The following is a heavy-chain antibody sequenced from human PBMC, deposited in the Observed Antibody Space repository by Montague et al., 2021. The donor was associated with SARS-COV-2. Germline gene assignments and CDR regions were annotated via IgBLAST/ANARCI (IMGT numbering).Heavy chain of an antibody. CDR2: IYYSVST. CDR3: ARADPPGGGQWDY. Sequence: SETLSLTCTVSGGSIITYYWSWIRHPPGKGLEWICYIYYSVSTNYNPSLKSRVTISVATSKYQLPLTLSSVSAADTAVYYCARADPPGGGQWDYWGQGALVTVSS. D-gene: IGHD2-15*01. J-gene: IGHJ4*02. CDR1: GGSIITYY. V-gene: IGHV4-59*12.